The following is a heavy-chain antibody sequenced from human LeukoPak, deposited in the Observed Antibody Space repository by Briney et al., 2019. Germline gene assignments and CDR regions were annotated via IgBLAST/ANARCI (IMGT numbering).Heavy chain of an antibody. Sequence: PSETLSLTCAVSGGSISSSNWWSWVRQPPGKGLEWIGVIYHGGSTNYNPSLKSRVAMSVDRSRNQFSLQLSSVTAADTAVYYCAKGEDHGSGTVHFASWGQGTLVTVSS. D-gene: IGHD3-10*01. V-gene: IGHV4-4*02. J-gene: IGHJ4*02. CDR3: AKGEDHGSGTVHFAS. CDR2: IYHGGST. CDR1: GGSISSSNW.